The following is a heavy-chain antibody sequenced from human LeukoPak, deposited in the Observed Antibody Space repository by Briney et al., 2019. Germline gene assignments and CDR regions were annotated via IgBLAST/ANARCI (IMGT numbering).Heavy chain of an antibody. CDR2: INDSGGRT. J-gene: IGHJ4*02. V-gene: IGHV3-23*01. Sequence: GGSLRLSCAASGFTFRAYGMSWVRQAPGKGLEWVSTINDSGGRTHYTDSVKGRFTISRDNAKNTLYLEMNSLRAEDTAVYYCVRDYNSLRPLDYWGQGNLVTVSS. CDR3: VRDYNSLRPLDY. D-gene: IGHD6-6*01. CDR1: GFTFRAYG.